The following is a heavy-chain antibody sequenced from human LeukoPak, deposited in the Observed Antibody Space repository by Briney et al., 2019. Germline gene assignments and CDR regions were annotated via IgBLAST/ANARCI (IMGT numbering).Heavy chain of an antibody. Sequence: PGGSLRLSCAASGFTLSSYAMSWVRQAPGKGLEWVSAISGSGGSTYYADSVKGRFTISRDNSKNTLYLQMNSLRAEDTAVYYCAKDRGYSYGYQDYWGRGTLVTVSS. V-gene: IGHV3-23*01. CDR2: ISGSGGST. J-gene: IGHJ4*02. D-gene: IGHD5-18*01. CDR1: GFTLSSYA. CDR3: AKDRGYSYGYQDY.